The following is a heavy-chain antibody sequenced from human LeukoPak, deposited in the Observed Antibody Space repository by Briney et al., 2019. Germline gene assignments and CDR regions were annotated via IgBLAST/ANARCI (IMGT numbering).Heavy chain of an antibody. Sequence: PGGSLTLSCAASGFTVSSNYMSWVRQAPGKGLEWVSVIYSGGSTYYADSVKGRFTISRDNSKNTLYLQMNSLRAEDTAVYYCARLFQGYGDYWGQGTLVTVSS. J-gene: IGHJ4*02. CDR3: ARLFQGYGDY. D-gene: IGHD5-12*01. CDR2: IYSGGST. CDR1: GFTVSSNY. V-gene: IGHV3-66*02.